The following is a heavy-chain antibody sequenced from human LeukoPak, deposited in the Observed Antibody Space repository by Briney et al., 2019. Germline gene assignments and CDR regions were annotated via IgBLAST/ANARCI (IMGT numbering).Heavy chain of an antibody. CDR3: AREVYSGSYLGLPRWGYFDY. D-gene: IGHD1-26*01. CDR1: GFTFDDYA. Sequence: GGSLRLSCAASGFTFDDYAMHWVRQPPGKGLEWVSAINWNSGNIAYADSVKGRFTISRDNAKNSLYLQMNSLRAEDTAVYYCAREVYSGSYLGLPRWGYFDYWGQGTLVTVSS. J-gene: IGHJ4*02. V-gene: IGHV3-9*01. CDR2: INWNSGNI.